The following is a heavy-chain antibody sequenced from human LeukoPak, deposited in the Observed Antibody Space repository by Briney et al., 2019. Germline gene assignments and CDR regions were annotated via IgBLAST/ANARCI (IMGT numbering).Heavy chain of an antibody. Sequence: PGGSLRLSCAVSGFAFSNYWMHWVRQAPGKGLEWVSVLYDGGPTYYADSVKGRFTISRDNSRNMVYLQMMSLRAEDTAIYYCARDGRFGELTHWGQGTLVTVSS. V-gene: IGHV3-53*01. CDR2: LYDGGPT. J-gene: IGHJ4*02. D-gene: IGHD3-10*01. CDR1: GFAFSNYW. CDR3: ARDGRFGELTH.